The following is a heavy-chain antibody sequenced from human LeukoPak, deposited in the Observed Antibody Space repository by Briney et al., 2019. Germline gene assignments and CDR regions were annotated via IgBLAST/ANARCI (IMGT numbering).Heavy chain of an antibody. CDR3: VRLRPYGYSSGWYVDY. CDR2: IYYSGST. Sequence: PSETLSLTCTVSGGSISSYYWSWIRQPPGKGLEWIGYIYYSGSTNYNPSLKSRVTISVDTSKNQFFLKLSSVTAADTAVYYCVRLRPYGYSSGWYVDYWGQGTLVTVSS. J-gene: IGHJ4*02. V-gene: IGHV4-59*08. D-gene: IGHD6-19*01. CDR1: GGSISSYY.